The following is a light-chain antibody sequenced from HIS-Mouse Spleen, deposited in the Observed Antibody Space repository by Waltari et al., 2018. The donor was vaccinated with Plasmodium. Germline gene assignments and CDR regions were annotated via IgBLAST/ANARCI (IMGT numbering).Light chain of an antibody. Sequence: SSELTQDPAVSVPLGQTVRIPCQGDSLRIYCSSTYQQKPGQAPVLVIYGKNNRPSGIPDRFSGSRSGNTASVTITGAQAEDEADYYCNSRDSSGNHLVFGGGTKLTVL. CDR1: SLRIYC. CDR2: GKN. CDR3: NSRDSSGNHLV. V-gene: IGLV3-19*01. J-gene: IGLJ3*02.